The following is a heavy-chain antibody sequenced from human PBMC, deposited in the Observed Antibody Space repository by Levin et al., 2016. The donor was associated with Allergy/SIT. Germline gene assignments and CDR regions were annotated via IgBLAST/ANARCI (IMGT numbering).Heavy chain of an antibody. CDR3: ARRNSSGGRLNWFDP. J-gene: IGHJ5*02. Sequence: WIRQPPGKGLEWIGSIYYSGSTYYNPSLKSRVTISVDTSKNQFSLKLSSVTAADTAVYYCARRNSSGGRLNWFDPWGQGTLVTVSS. CDR2: IYYSGST. V-gene: IGHV4-39*01. D-gene: IGHD6-19*01.